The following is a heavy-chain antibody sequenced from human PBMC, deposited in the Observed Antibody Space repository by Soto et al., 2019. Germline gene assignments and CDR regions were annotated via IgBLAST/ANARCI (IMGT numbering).Heavy chain of an antibody. CDR3: ARAECSNRNCLTAYYSYGLDA. CDR1: GFTFSNFE. D-gene: IGHD2-2*01. V-gene: IGHV3-48*03. CDR2: INTAGSTK. J-gene: IGHJ6*02. Sequence: EVQLVESGGNLVQPGGSLRLSCAASGFTFSNFEMHWVRQAPGKGLEWVSYINTAGSTKYYAESVKGRFTISRDNARNSLILQMNSLRAEDTAVYYCARAECSNRNCLTAYYSYGLDAWGQGTTVTVSS.